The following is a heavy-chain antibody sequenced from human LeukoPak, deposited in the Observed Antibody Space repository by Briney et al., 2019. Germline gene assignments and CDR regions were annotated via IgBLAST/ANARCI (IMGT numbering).Heavy chain of an antibody. CDR1: GYSISSGYY. J-gene: IGHJ4*02. D-gene: IGHD3-16*02. CDR3: ARIVYDYVWGSYRLNYFDY. Sequence: SETLSLTCTVSGYSISSGYYWGWIRQPPGKGLEWIGSNYHSGSTYYNPSLKSRVTISVDTSKNQFSLKLSSVTAADTAVYYCARIVYDYVWGSYRLNYFDYWGQGTLVTVSS. V-gene: IGHV4-38-2*02. CDR2: NYHSGST.